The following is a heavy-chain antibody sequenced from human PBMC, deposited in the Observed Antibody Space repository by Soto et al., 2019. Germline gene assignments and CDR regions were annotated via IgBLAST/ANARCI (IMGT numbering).Heavy chain of an antibody. J-gene: IGHJ4*02. CDR3: ASAGHCSSASCLPFNY. D-gene: IGHD2-2*01. Sequence: GGSLRLSCAASGFTFSSFWMSWVRQAPGRGLEWLANIKQDGSEKYYVDSVKGRFTISRDNAKNSLCLQMNSLRVEDTAVYYCASAGHCSSASCLPFNYWGQGALVTVSS. V-gene: IGHV3-7*03. CDR1: GFTFSSFW. CDR2: IKQDGSEK.